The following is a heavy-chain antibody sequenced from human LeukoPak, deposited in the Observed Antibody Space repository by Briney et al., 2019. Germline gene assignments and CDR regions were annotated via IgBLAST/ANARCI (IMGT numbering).Heavy chain of an antibody. CDR3: AASRWDWTLDY. Sequence: GASVKVSCMASGYAFTGNYIHWVRQAPGQGLEWMGWINPNSGGTNYAQKFQGRVTMTRDTSITTAYMELSRLTSDDTAVYYCAASRWDWTLDYWGQGTLVTVSS. V-gene: IGHV1-2*02. J-gene: IGHJ4*02. CDR2: INPNSGGT. CDR1: GYAFTGNY. D-gene: IGHD3/OR15-3a*01.